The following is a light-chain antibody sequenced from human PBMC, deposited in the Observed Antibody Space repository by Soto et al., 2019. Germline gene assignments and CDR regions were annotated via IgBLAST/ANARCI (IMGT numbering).Light chain of an antibody. CDR2: GVT. CDR3: SSYTSGTTGV. Sequence: QSALTQPASVSGSPGQSITISCTGTTSDVGGYNFVSWYQQHPGKAPKLLICGVTDRPSGVSNRFSGSKSGNTASLTISGLQAEDEADYYCSSYTSGTTGVFGTGTKVTVL. V-gene: IGLV2-14*01. CDR1: TSDVGGYNF. J-gene: IGLJ1*01.